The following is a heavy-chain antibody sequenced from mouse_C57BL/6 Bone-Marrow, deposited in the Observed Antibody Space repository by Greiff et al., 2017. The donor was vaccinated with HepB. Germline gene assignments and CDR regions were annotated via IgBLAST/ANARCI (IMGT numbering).Heavy chain of an antibody. V-gene: IGHV3-6*01. D-gene: IGHD2-3*01. J-gene: IGHJ3*01. CDR2: ISYDGSN. CDR1: GYSITSGYY. CDR3: ARDDGYYPFFAY. Sequence: EVKLMESGPGLVKPSQSLSLTCSVTGYSITSGYYWNWMRQFPGNKLEWMGYISYDGSNNYNPSLKNRISITRDTSKNQFFLKLNSVTTEDTATYYCARDDGYYPFFAYWGQGTLVTVSA.